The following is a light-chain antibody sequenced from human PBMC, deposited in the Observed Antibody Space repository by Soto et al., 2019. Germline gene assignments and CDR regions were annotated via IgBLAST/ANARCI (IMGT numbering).Light chain of an antibody. J-gene: IGLJ3*02. Sequence: QSALTQPASVSGSPGQSITISCTGTSSDVGGYNYLSWYQQNPGKAPKVMIYEVSNRPSGVSNRFSGSKSGNTASLTISGLQAEDEADDYCSSYTTSGTPVFGGGTKVTVL. CDR1: SSDVGGYNY. V-gene: IGLV2-14*01. CDR3: SSYTTSGTPV. CDR2: EVS.